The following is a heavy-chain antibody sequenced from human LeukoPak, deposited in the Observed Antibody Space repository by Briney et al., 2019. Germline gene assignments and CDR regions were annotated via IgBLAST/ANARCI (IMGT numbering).Heavy chain of an antibody. D-gene: IGHD4-17*01. CDR2: INHSGST. Sequence: SSETLSLTCAVYGGSFSGYYWSWIRQPPGKGLEWIGEINHSGSTNYNPSLKSRVTISVDTSKNQFSLKLSSVTAADTAVYYCARDRARYYGDYVYEFDYWGQGTLVTVSS. V-gene: IGHV4-34*01. CDR3: ARDRARYYGDYVYEFDY. J-gene: IGHJ4*02. CDR1: GGSFSGYY.